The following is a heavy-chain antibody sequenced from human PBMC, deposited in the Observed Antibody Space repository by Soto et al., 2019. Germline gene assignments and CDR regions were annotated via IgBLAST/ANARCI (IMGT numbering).Heavy chain of an antibody. CDR1: GYTFTKYG. J-gene: IGHJ4*02. D-gene: IGHD3-16*01. CDR3: ARETAGLGGVYHY. Sequence: QVQLVQSGAEVKNPGASVKVSCKTSGYTFTKYGVDWVRQAPGQGLEWMGWISGSSGNANYAEKVQGRITLTTDTSTSTAYIAQRRLRSDDTAVYYCARETAGLGGVYHYWGSGTLVTVSS. V-gene: IGHV1-18*01. CDR2: ISGSSGNA.